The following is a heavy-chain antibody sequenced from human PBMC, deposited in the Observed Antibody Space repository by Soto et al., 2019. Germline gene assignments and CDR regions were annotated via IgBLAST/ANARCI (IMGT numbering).Heavy chain of an antibody. CDR1: DDSITSGAYY. Sequence: HLQLQESGPRLIKPSETLSLTCTVSDDSITSGAYYWGLIRQPPGKGLEWIGTIQYRGSTYSNPSPTIRLTMSLDISKTPYSLRLPSVTAADTAVYFCAGIFWFGDLVFDYWGQGTLVTVSS. CDR2: IQYRGST. CDR3: AGIFWFGDLVFDY. D-gene: IGHD3-10*01. J-gene: IGHJ4*02. V-gene: IGHV4-39*01.